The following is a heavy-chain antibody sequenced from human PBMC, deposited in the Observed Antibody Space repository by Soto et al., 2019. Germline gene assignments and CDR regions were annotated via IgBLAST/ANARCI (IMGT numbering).Heavy chain of an antibody. V-gene: IGHV4-61*08. Sequence: SETLSLTCTVSGGSVSSGDYYWSWIRQPPGRGLEWIGYIYYSGSTNYNPSLKSRVSMSLDTSKNQFSLRLTSVTAADTAVYYCARIPVDTYMINWFDPWGQGTLVTVSS. CDR2: IYYSGST. CDR1: GGSVSSGDYY. J-gene: IGHJ5*02. D-gene: IGHD5-18*01. CDR3: ARIPVDTYMINWFDP.